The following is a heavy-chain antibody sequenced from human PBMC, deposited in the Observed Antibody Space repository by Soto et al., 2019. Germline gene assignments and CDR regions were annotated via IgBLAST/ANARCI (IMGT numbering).Heavy chain of an antibody. CDR3: AGPMVRGAPLSYYYGMDV. CDR1: VYQFCIYL. V-gene: IGHV5-10-1*01. J-gene: IGHJ6*02. Sequence: SVTRSYAVCVYQFCIYLISCVRQMRGKGLEWMGRIDPSDSYTNYSPSFQGHVTISADKSISTAYLQWSSLKASDTAMYYCAGPMVRGAPLSYYYGMDVWGQATTVTV. CDR2: IDPSDSYT. D-gene: IGHD3-10*01.